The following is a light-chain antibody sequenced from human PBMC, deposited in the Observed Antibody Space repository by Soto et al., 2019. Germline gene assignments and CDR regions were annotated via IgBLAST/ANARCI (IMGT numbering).Light chain of an antibody. V-gene: IGLV7-43*01. CDR3: LLYYGGAVV. Sequence: QTVVTQEPSLTVSPGGTVTLTCASSTGAITSAYYPNWFQQKPGQPPRALIYYTSTKHSWTPARFSGSLLGGKAALTLSGVQPEDEADYYCLLYYGGAVVFGGGTKFTVL. CDR1: TGAITSAYY. CDR2: YTS. J-gene: IGLJ2*01.